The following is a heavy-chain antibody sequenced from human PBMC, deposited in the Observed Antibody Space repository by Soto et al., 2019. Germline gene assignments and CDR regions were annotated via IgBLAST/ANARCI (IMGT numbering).Heavy chain of an antibody. CDR3: ARDLKGDTKLDY. V-gene: IGHV3-30*03. CDR2: ISYDGNTQ. D-gene: IGHD1-26*01. J-gene: IGHJ4*02. Sequence: QVQLVESGGGVVQPGGSLRLSCAASGFIFSKYEMQWVRQAPGKGLEWMAAISYDGNTQYYADSVRGRFTISRDNSKNTVYVQMISLRAEDTAVYYCARDLKGDTKLDYWGQGTLVTVSS. CDR1: GFIFSKYE.